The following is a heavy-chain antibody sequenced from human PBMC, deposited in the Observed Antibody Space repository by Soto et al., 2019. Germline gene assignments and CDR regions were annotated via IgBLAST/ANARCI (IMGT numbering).Heavy chain of an antibody. Sequence: PSETLSLTCAVSGGSISSSNWWSWVRQPPGKGLEWIGQIYHGGSTNYTPSLKNRVTISVDKSKNQFSLRLNSVTAADTAVYYYARTRSYYYDTTGYYSFEYWGQGTLVTVSS. CDR1: GGSISSSNW. CDR3: ARTRSYYYDTTGYYSFEY. D-gene: IGHD3-22*01. J-gene: IGHJ4*02. V-gene: IGHV4-4*02. CDR2: IYHGGST.